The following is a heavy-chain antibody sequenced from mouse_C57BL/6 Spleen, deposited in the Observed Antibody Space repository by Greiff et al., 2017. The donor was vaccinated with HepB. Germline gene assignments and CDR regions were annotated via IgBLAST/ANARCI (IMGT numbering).Heavy chain of an antibody. Sequence: EVQGVESGGGLVKPGGSLKLSCAASGFTFSDYGMHWVRQAPEKGLEWVAYISSGSSTIYYADTVKGRFTISRDNAKNTLFLQMTSLRSEDTAMYYCARRGTWDYDQAWFAYWGQGTLVTVSA. CDR2: ISSGSSTI. J-gene: IGHJ3*01. D-gene: IGHD2-4*01. V-gene: IGHV5-17*01. CDR3: ARRGTWDYDQAWFAY. CDR1: GFTFSDYG.